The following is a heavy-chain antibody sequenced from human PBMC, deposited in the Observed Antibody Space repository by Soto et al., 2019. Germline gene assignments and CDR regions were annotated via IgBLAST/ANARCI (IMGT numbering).Heavy chain of an antibody. V-gene: IGHV3-7*01. CDR1: GFTFSRYW. CDR2: IKQDGSEK. Sequence: EVQLVESGGGLVQPGGSLRLSCAASGFTFSRYWMSWVRQAPGKGLEWVANIKQDGSEKYYVDSVKGRFTISRDNAKNSLYLQMNSLRAEDTAVYYCASELWLNYFDYWGQGTLVTVSS. J-gene: IGHJ4*02. CDR3: ASELWLNYFDY. D-gene: IGHD5-18*01.